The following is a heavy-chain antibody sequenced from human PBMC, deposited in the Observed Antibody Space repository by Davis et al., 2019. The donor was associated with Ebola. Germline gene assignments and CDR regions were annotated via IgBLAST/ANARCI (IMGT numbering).Heavy chain of an antibody. Sequence: AASVKVSCKASGYTFTSYDINWVRQVTGQGLEWMGWMNPNSGNTDYAQKFQGRVTMTGNTSISTAYMEMSSPRSEDTAVYYCARRLTNSRGWVDYWGQGTLVTVSS. CDR3: ARRLTNSRGWVDY. J-gene: IGHJ4*02. CDR2: MNPNSGNT. D-gene: IGHD2-15*01. CDR1: GYTFTSYD. V-gene: IGHV1-8*01.